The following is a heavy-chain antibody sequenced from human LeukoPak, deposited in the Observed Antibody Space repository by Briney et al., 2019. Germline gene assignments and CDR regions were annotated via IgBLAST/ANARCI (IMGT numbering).Heavy chain of an antibody. D-gene: IGHD3-10*01. J-gene: IGHJ4*02. CDR2: IYPGDSDT. Sequence: GESLKISCKGSGYSFTSYWIGWVRQMPGKGLEWMGIIYPGDSDTRYSPSFQGQVTISADKSISTTYLRWSSLRASDSAMYYCAASTYGSGSYVGFDSWGQGTLVTVSS. CDR3: AASTYGSGSYVGFDS. V-gene: IGHV5-51*01. CDR1: GYSFTSYW.